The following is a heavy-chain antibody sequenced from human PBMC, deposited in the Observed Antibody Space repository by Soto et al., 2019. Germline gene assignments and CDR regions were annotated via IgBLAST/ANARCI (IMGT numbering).Heavy chain of an antibody. V-gene: IGHV3-74*01. CDR3: ARVMANLPWYFDY. Sequence: GGSLRLSCAASGYTFSSYWMHWVRQAPGKGLVWVSRVNGDGSSTSYAGPVKGRFTISRDNAKNTVHLRMDSLRAEDTAVYYCARVMANLPWYFDYWGQGTLVTVSS. J-gene: IGHJ4*02. CDR1: GYTFSSYW. CDR2: VNGDGSST. D-gene: IGHD2-8*01.